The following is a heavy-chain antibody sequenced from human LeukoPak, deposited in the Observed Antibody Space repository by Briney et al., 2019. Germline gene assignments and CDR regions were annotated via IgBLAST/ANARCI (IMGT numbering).Heavy chain of an antibody. CDR1: GGTFSSYA. V-gene: IGHV1-69*05. CDR3: ARSRSPYQLLSNFYWYFDL. CDR2: IIPIFGTA. J-gene: IGHJ2*01. D-gene: IGHD2-2*01. Sequence: GASVKVSCKASGGTFSSYAISWVRQAPGQGLEWMGGIIPIFGTANYAQKFQGRVTITTDGSMSTAYMELSSLRSEDTAVYYCARSRSPYQLLSNFYWYFDLWGRGTLVTVSS.